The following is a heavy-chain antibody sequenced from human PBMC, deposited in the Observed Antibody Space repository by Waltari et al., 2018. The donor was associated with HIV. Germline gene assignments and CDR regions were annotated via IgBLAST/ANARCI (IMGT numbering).Heavy chain of an antibody. CDR1: GFTFSTYW. D-gene: IGHD4-4*01. Sequence: EVQLVESGGGSVQHGGCLSLSCAASGFTFSTYWLPRVRQAPGKGLVWVSRINSDGSSTSYADSVKGRFTISRDNAKNTVYLQMNSLRAEDTAVYYCARGGSKPLDYWGQGTLVTVSS. CDR2: INSDGSST. V-gene: IGHV3-74*01. CDR3: ARGGSKPLDY. J-gene: IGHJ4*02.